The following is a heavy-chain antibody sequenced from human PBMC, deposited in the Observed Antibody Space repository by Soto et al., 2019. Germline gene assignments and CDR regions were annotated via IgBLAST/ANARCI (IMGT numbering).Heavy chain of an antibody. V-gene: IGHV4-34*01. CDR2: INHSGST. J-gene: IGHJ5*02. D-gene: IGHD6-19*01. CDR3: AVSSGWLNWCDP. CDR1: GGSFSGYY. Sequence: QVQLQQWGAGLLKPSETLSLTCAVYGGSFSGYYWSWIRQPPGKGLEWIGEINHSGSTNYNPSLKSRVTISVDTSKNQFSLKVSSVTAADTAVYYCAVSSGWLNWCDPWGQGTLVTVSS.